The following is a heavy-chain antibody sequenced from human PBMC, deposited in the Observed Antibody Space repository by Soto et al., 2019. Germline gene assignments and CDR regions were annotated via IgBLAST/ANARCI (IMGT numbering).Heavy chain of an antibody. Sequence: PGGSLRLSCEASGFTFSGYGMTWVRQAPGKGLEWVSAIRDNGGETNYADSVKGRFTISRDNSRNTLYLQMNSLRAEDTAIYYCAKAGASSHYYYMGVWGEGTTVTVSS. V-gene: IGHV3-23*01. CDR3: AKAGASSHYYYMGV. CDR1: GFTFSGYG. D-gene: IGHD3-16*01. CDR2: IRDNGGET. J-gene: IGHJ6*03.